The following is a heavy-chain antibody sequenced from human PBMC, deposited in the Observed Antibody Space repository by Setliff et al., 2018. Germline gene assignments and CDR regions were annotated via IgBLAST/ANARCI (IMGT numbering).Heavy chain of an antibody. V-gene: IGHV3-49*04. CDR2: IRSKAYGGTT. Sequence: PGGSLRLSCTASGFTFGDYAMSWVRQAPGKGLEWVGFIRSKAYGGTTEYAASVKGRFTISRDDSKSITYLQMNSLKTEDTAVYYCTTDPDDFRLDYWGQGTLVTVSS. CDR1: GFTFGDYA. J-gene: IGHJ4*02. CDR3: TTDPDDFRLDY. D-gene: IGHD2-21*02.